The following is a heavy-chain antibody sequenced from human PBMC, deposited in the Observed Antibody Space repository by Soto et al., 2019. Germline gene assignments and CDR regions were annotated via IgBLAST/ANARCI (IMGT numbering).Heavy chain of an antibody. V-gene: IGHV5-51*01. D-gene: IGHD2-2*02. J-gene: IGHJ6*02. CDR3: ARHEIVVVPAAIRGDYYYYGMDV. CDR2: IYPGDSDT. CDR1: GYSFTSYW. Sequence: GDSLKISCKGSGYSFTSYWIGWVRQMPGRGLEWMGIIYPGDSDTKYSPSFQGQVTISADKSITTAYLQWSSLKASDTAMYYCARHEIVVVPAAIRGDYYYYGMDVWGQGTTVTVPS.